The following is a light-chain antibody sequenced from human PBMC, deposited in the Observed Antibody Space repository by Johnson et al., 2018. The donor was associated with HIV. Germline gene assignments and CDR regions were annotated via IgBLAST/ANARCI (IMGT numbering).Light chain of an antibody. CDR1: SSNIGNNY. CDR3: GPWDSSLSAGV. CDR2: DNN. J-gene: IGLJ1*01. Sequence: QSVLTQPPSVSAAPGQKVTISCSGSSSNIGNNYVSWYQQLPGTAPKLLIYDNNKRPSGIPDRFSGSKSGTSATLGISGLQTGDEADYYCGPWDSSLSAGVIGTGTKVTVV. V-gene: IGLV1-51*01.